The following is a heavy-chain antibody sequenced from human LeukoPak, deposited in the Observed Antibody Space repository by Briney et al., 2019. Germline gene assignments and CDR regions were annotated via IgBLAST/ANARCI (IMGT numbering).Heavy chain of an antibody. V-gene: IGHV5-51*01. CDR1: GYSFTSYW. CDR3: AREVGSSGPYYYYYMDV. D-gene: IGHD6-19*01. CDR2: IYPGDSDT. Sequence: GESLKISCKGSGYSFTSYWIGWVRQMPGKGLEWMGIIYPGDSDTRYSPSFQGQVTISADKSISTAYLPWSSLKASDTAMYYCAREVGSSGPYYYYYMDVWGKGTTVTVSS. J-gene: IGHJ6*03.